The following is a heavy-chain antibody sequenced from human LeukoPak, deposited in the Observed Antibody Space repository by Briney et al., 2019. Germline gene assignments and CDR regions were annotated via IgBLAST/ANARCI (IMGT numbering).Heavy chain of an antibody. D-gene: IGHD7-27*01. CDR1: GGSVTDYY. J-gene: IGHJ4*02. CDR3: ASRKLGNDY. Sequence: PSEALSLTCTVSGGSVTDYYWSWIRQSPGKGLEWIGYIYYTGTSYNPSLKSRVTISADTSKNQFSLKLISVTAADTAVYYCASRKLGNDYWGQGTLVTVSS. CDR2: IYYTGT. V-gene: IGHV4-59*02.